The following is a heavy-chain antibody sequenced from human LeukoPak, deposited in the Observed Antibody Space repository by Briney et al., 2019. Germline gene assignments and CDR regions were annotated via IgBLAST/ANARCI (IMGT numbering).Heavy chain of an antibody. Sequence: ASVKVSCKASGGTFSSYAISWVRQAPGQGLGWMGGIIPIFGTANYAQKFQGRVTITADESTSTAYVELSSLRSDDTAVYYCARETGYAYGRAPLDYWGQGTLVTVSS. CDR3: ARETGYAYGRAPLDY. D-gene: IGHD5-18*01. CDR2: IIPIFGTA. J-gene: IGHJ4*02. CDR1: GGTFSSYA. V-gene: IGHV1-69*13.